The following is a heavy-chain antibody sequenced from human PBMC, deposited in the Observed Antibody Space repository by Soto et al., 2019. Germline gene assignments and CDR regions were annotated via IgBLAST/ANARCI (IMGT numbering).Heavy chain of an antibody. D-gene: IGHD5-12*01. V-gene: IGHV3-23*01. CDR3: AKAQSYGGYYYYYGMDV. J-gene: IGHJ6*02. CDR1: GFTFSSYA. CDR2: ISGSGGST. Sequence: EVQLLESGGGLVQPGGSLRLSCAASGFTFSSYAMSWVRQAPGKGLEWVSAISGSGGSTYYADSVKGRFTISRDNSKNTLYLQMNSLRAEDTAVYYRAKAQSYGGYYYYYGMDVWGQGTTVTVSS.